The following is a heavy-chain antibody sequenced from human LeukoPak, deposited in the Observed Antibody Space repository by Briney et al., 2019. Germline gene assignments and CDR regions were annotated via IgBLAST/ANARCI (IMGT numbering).Heavy chain of an antibody. CDR3: ARVRYYYDSSGYYRPYYYYGMDV. CDR2: IYYSGSA. CDR1: GGSISSYY. D-gene: IGHD3-22*01. J-gene: IGHJ6*02. Sequence: SETLSLTCTVSGGSISSYYWSWIRHPPGKGLEWIGYIYYSGSANYNPSLKSRVTISVDTSKNQFSLKLSSVTAADTAVYYCARVRYYYDSSGYYRPYYYYGMDVWGQGTTVTVSS. V-gene: IGHV4-59*01.